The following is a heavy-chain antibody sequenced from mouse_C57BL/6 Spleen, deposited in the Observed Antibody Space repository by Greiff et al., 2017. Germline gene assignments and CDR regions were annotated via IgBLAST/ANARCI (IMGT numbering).Heavy chain of an antibody. CDR2: ILPGSGST. CDR3: ASKHYGYDGYYFDY. Sequence: VQLQQSGAELMKPGASVKLSCTASGYTFTGYWIEWVKQRPGHGLEWIGEILPGSGSTNYNEKFKGKATFTADTSSNTAYMQLSSLTTEDSALYYCASKHYGYDGYYFDYWGQGTTLTVSS. D-gene: IGHD2-2*01. J-gene: IGHJ2*01. CDR1: GYTFTGYW. V-gene: IGHV1-9*01.